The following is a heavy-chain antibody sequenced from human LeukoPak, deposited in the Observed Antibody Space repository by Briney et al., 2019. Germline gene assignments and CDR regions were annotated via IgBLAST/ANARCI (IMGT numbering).Heavy chain of an antibody. CDR2: ISAYNGNT. Sequence: ASVKVSCKASGYTFTSYGISWVRQAPGQGLEWMGWISAYNGNTNYAQKLQGRVTMTTDTSTSTAYMELRSLRSDDTAVYYCARDGAKLLWFGESFDYWGQGTLVTVSS. CDR3: ARDGAKLLWFGESFDY. D-gene: IGHD3-10*01. J-gene: IGHJ4*02. CDR1: GYTFTSYG. V-gene: IGHV1-18*01.